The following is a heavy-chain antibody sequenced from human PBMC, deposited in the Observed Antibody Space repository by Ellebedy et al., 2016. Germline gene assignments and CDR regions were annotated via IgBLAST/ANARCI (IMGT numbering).Heavy chain of an antibody. CDR3: AREGANWNDPKQGGFDY. CDR1: GGSISSYY. CDR2: IYYSGST. Sequence: SETLSLTCTVSGGSISSYYWSWIRQPPGKGLEWIGYIYYSGSTNYNPSLKSRVTISVDTSKNQFSLKLSSVTAADTAVYYCAREGANWNDPKQGGFDYWGQGTLVTVSS. V-gene: IGHV4-59*01. D-gene: IGHD1-20*01. J-gene: IGHJ4*02.